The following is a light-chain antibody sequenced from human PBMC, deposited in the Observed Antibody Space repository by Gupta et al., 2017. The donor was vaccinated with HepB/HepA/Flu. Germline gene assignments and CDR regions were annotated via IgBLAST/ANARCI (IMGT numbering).Light chain of an antibody. CDR2: DAR. V-gene: IGLV3-21*03. J-gene: IGLJ3*02. CDR3: QVWDRTSHHEV. CDR1: NIGSKD. Sequence: SYVLTQPPSVSVAPGKTARITCGGNNIGSKDVHWYKQKPGQAPVLVIYDARDRPSGIPERFSGSNFDNMATLTIXRXEAGDEXDYYCQVWDRTSHHEVFGGGTKLTVL.